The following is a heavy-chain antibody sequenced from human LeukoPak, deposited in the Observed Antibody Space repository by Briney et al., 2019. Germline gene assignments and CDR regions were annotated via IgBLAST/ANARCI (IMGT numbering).Heavy chain of an antibody. D-gene: IGHD3-10*01. J-gene: IGHJ4*02. CDR2: IYYSGST. CDR1: GDSISSYY. CDR3: ARAKYYYGSGRYGYFDY. V-gene: IGHV4-59*01. Sequence: SETLSLTCTVSGDSISSYYWSWIRQPPGKGLEWIGYIYYSGSTNYNPSLKSRVTISVDTSKNQFSLKLSSVTAADTAVYYCARAKYYYGSGRYGYFDYWGQGTLVTVSS.